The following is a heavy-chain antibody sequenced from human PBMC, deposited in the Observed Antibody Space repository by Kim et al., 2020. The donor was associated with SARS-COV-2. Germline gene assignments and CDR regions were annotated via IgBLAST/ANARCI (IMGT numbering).Heavy chain of an antibody. Sequence: ASVKVSCQASGYTFTSYGISWVRQAPGQGLEWMGWISAYNGNTNYAQKLQGRVTITTDTSTSTAYMALRSLRSDDTAVYYCARGYPYSSSWYTPPHWFDPWGQGSLVAVSS. V-gene: IGHV1-18*04. CDR2: ISAYNGNT. J-gene: IGHJ5*02. CDR3: ARGYPYSSSWYTPPHWFDP. CDR1: GYTFTSYG. D-gene: IGHD6-13*01.